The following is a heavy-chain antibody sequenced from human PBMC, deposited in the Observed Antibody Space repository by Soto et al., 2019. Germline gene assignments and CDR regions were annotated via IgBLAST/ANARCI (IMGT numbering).Heavy chain of an antibody. CDR1: GITFSRYG. V-gene: IGHV3-30*03. Sequence: ESGGGVVQPGRSLRLSCAASGITFSRYGIHWVRQAPGKGLEWVALISYDGTNKYYADSVKGRFTIFRDNSKSSVNLQMNSLRVEDTAVYYCAGQFCRGGTCFSHWFDPWGQGTLVTVSS. J-gene: IGHJ5*02. CDR3: AGQFCRGGTCFSHWFDP. CDR2: ISYDGTNK. D-gene: IGHD2-15*01.